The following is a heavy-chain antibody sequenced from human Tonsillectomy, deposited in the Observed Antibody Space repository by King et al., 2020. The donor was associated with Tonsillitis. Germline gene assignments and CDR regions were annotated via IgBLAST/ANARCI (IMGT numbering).Heavy chain of an antibody. CDR3: ARLDSSGWYGFFDY. V-gene: IGHV4-4*07. J-gene: IGHJ4*02. CDR2: IYSSGST. D-gene: IGHD6-19*01. CDR1: GGPINSYY. Sequence: QLQESGPGLVKPSETLSLTCTVSGGPINSYYWSWIRQPAGKGLEWIGRIYSSGSTNYNPSLKCRLTMSVDTSKKQFSLKLNSVTAADTAVYYCARLDSSGWYGFFDYWGQGILVTVSS.